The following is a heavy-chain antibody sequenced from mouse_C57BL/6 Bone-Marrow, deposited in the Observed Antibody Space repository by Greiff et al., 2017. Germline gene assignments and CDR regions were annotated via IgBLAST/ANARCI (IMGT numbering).Heavy chain of an antibody. Sequence: QVQLKQSGAELMKPGASVKLSCKATGYTFTGYWIEWVKQRPGHGLEWIGDIYPGSGSTNYNEKFKSKATLTVDTSSSAAYMQLSSLTSEDSAVYYCARPYYSNYWYFDVWGTGTTVTVSS. J-gene: IGHJ1*03. CDR3: ARPYYSNYWYFDV. V-gene: IGHV1-9*01. CDR2: IYPGSGST. CDR1: GYTFTGYW. D-gene: IGHD2-5*01.